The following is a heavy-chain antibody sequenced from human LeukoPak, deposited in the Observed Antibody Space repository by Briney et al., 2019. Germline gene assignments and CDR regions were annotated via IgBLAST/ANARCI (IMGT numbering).Heavy chain of an antibody. Sequence: PGGSLRLSCAASGFTFSSYSMNWVRQAPGKGLEWVSSISSSSSYIYYADSVKGRFTISRDNAKNSLYLQMNSLRAEDTAVYYCARDSIGYCSSTSCYGDGHYYYYYMDVWGKGTTVTVSS. CDR2: ISSSSSYI. D-gene: IGHD2-2*01. CDR1: GFTFSSYS. J-gene: IGHJ6*03. CDR3: ARDSIGYCSSTSCYGDGHYYYYYMDV. V-gene: IGHV3-21*01.